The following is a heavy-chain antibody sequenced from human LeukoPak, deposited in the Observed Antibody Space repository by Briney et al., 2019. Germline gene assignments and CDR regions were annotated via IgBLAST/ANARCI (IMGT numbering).Heavy chain of an antibody. D-gene: IGHD6-19*01. CDR3: AKGIYSSGWSYFDY. CDR1: GFTFSNSA. J-gene: IGHJ4*03. V-gene: IGHV3-23*01. Sequence: GSLRLSCAASGFTFSNSAISWVRQAPGEGLEWVSTLSGSGITTYYADSVKGRFTISRDNSKNTLYLQMNSLRAEDTAVYYCAKGIYSSGWSYFDYWGHGTLVTVSS. CDR2: LSGSGITT.